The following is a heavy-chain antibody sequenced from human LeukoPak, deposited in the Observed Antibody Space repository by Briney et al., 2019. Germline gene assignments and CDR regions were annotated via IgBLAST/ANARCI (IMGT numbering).Heavy chain of an antibody. D-gene: IGHD3-3*01. Sequence: PGGSLRLSCAASGFTFSSYGMHWVRQAPGKGLQWVTFISDDGSSKYYADSVKGRFTISRDNSKNTLYLQMNSLRAEDTAVYYCARDRAMIFGVSDYWGQGTLVTVSS. J-gene: IGHJ4*02. V-gene: IGHV3-30-3*01. CDR1: GFTFSSYG. CDR2: ISDDGSSK. CDR3: ARDRAMIFGVSDY.